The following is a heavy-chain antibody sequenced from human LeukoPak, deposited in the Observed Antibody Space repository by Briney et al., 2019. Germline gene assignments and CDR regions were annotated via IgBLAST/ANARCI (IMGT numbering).Heavy chain of an antibody. J-gene: IGHJ5*02. V-gene: IGHV4-34*01. CDR3: ARGGAAAGTHKKTNRFDP. Sequence: SETLSLTCAVYGGSFSGYYWSWIRQPPGKGLEWIGEINHSGSTNYNPSLKSRVTISVDTSKNQFSLKLSSVTAVDTAVYYCARGGAAAGTHKKTNRFDPWGQGTLVTVSS. CDR1: GGSFSGYY. CDR2: INHSGST. D-gene: IGHD6-13*01.